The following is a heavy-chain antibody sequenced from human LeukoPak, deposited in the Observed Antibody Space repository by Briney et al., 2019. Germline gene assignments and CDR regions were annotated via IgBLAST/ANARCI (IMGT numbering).Heavy chain of an antibody. D-gene: IGHD1-26*01. V-gene: IGHV3-53*05. CDR1: GFPVRSNF. CDR3: ARDTLWE. Sequence: PGGSLRLSCAVSGFPVRSNFMSWVRQAPGKGLQSVSIMFSGGSTDYEDSVRGRFTISRDNSKNTLYLQMNSLRPDDTAIYYCARDTLWEWGQGTLVTVSS. J-gene: IGHJ4*02. CDR2: MFSGGST.